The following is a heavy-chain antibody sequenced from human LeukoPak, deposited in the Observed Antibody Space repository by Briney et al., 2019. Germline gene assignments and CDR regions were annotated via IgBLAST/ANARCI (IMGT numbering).Heavy chain of an antibody. Sequence: SETLSLTCAVYGGSFSGYYWSWIRQPPGKGLEWIGEINHSGSTNYNPSLKSRVTISVDTSKNQFSLKLSSVTAADTAVYYCARRRAGSSSFRWFDPWGQGTLVTVSS. D-gene: IGHD6-13*01. V-gene: IGHV4-34*01. CDR2: INHSGST. CDR3: ARRRAGSSSFRWFDP. CDR1: GGSFSGYY. J-gene: IGHJ5*02.